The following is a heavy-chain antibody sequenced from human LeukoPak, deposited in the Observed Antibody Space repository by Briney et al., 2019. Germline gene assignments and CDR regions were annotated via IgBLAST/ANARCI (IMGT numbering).Heavy chain of an antibody. CDR2: IYHSGST. CDR1: GGSISSSNW. Sequence: SETLSLTCAVSGGSISSSNWWSWVRQPPGKGLEWIGEIYHSGSTNYNPSLKSRVTISVDKSKNQFSLKLSSVTAADTAVYYCARDRAVKGIAAAQGGELDYWGQGTLVTVSP. J-gene: IGHJ4*02. V-gene: IGHV4-4*02. CDR3: ARDRAVKGIAAAQGGELDY. D-gene: IGHD6-13*01.